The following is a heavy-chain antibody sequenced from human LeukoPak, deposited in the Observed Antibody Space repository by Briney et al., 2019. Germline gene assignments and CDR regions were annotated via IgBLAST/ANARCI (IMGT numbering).Heavy chain of an antibody. V-gene: IGHV1-2*04. CDR3: ARGGRYYDSSGYSFDY. D-gene: IGHD3-22*01. J-gene: IGHJ4*02. CDR1: GYTFTGYY. CDR2: INPNSGGT. Sequence: ASVKVSCKASGYTFTGYYMYWVRQAPGQGLEWMGWINPNSGGTNYAQKFQGWVTMTRDTSISTAYMELSRLRSDDTAVYYCARGGRYYDSSGYSFDYWGQGTLVTVSS.